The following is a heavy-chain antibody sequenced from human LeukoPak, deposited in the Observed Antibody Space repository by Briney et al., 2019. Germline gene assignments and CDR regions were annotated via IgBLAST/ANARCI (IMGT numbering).Heavy chain of an antibody. CDR3: VSFYETY. V-gene: IGHV3-74*01. Sequence: GGSLRLSCAASGNYWMHWVRQAPGKGLVWVSHTNSDGSWTGYADSVKGRFTISKDNAKNTVYLQMNNLRAEDTAVYYCVSFYETYWGRGTLVTVSS. CDR1: GNYW. J-gene: IGHJ4*02. D-gene: IGHD2-2*01. CDR2: TNSDGSWT.